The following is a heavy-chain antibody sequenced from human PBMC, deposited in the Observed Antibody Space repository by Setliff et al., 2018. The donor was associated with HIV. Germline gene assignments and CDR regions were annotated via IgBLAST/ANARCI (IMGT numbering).Heavy chain of an antibody. CDR2: IYPGDFDT. J-gene: IGHJ3*02. CDR3: ATHTGNFHLHAFDI. D-gene: IGHD1-26*01. V-gene: IGHV5-51*01. Sequence: GESLKISCRASGYDFTRYWIGWVRQMPGKGLEWMGIIYPGDFDTRYSPSFQGQVTISADKSISTASLRWNSLKASDTAMYYCATHTGNFHLHAFDIWGQGTTVTVSS. CDR1: GYDFTRYW.